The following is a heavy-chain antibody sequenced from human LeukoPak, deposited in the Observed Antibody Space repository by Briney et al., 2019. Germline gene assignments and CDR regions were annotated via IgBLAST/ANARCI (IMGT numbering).Heavy chain of an antibody. V-gene: IGHV1-69*04. Sequence: SVKVSCKASGGTFSSYAISWGRQAPGQGLEWMGRIIPIFGIANYAQKFQGRVTITADKSTSTAYMELSSLRSEDTAVYYCARDPSSSSSTQEGPWGQGTLVTVSS. J-gene: IGHJ5*02. D-gene: IGHD6-6*01. CDR2: IIPIFGIA. CDR1: GGTFSSYA. CDR3: ARDPSSSSSTQEGP.